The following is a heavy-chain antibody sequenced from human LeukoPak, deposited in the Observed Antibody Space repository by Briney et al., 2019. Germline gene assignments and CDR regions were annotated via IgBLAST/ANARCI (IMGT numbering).Heavy chain of an antibody. CDR2: ISGSGVST. D-gene: IGHD3-22*01. CDR3: AREGYDSSGSNDY. CDR1: GFTFSSYA. Sequence: GGSLRLSCAASGFTFSSYAMSWVRQAPGKGLEWVSGISGSGVSTYYADSVKGRFTISRDNAKNSLYLQMNSLRAEDTAVYYCAREGYDSSGSNDYWGQGTLVTVSS. J-gene: IGHJ4*02. V-gene: IGHV3-23*01.